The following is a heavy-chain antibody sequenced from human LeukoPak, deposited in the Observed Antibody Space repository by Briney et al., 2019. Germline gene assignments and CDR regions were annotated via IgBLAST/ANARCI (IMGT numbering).Heavy chain of an antibody. CDR2: INHSGST. V-gene: IGHV4-34*01. Sequence: SETLSLTCAVYGGSFSGYYWSWIRQPPGKGLEWIGEINHSGSTNYNPSLKSRVTISVDTSKNQFSLKLSSVTAADTAVYYCARGLRGVVVVPAAMGKGVDYWGQGTLVTVSS. J-gene: IGHJ4*02. D-gene: IGHD2-2*01. CDR1: GGSFSGYY. CDR3: ARGLRGVVVVPAAMGKGVDY.